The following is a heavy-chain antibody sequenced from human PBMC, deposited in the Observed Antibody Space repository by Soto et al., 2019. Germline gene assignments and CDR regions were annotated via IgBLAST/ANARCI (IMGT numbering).Heavy chain of an antibody. CDR1: GFTFSSYW. D-gene: IGHD5-18*01. CDR3: ARAPRGAAMVSSRVGYFDY. J-gene: IGHJ4*02. V-gene: IGHV3-74*01. CDR2: INSDGSST. Sequence: EVPLVESGGGLVQPGGSLRLSCAASGFTFSSYWMHWVRQAPGKGLVWVSRINSDGSSTSYADSVKGRVTISRDNAKNTLYLEINSRRAEYTAVYYCARAPRGAAMVSSRVGYFDYWGQGTLVTVSS.